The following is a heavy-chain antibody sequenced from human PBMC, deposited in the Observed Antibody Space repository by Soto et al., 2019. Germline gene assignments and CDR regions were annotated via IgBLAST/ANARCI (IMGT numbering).Heavy chain of an antibody. D-gene: IGHD4-17*01. J-gene: IGHJ5*02. CDR1: GFSISTSGVG. CDR2: IYWDDDK. CDR3: ARADYADYRSGRWYDP. V-gene: IGHV2-5*02. Sequence: QITLKESGPTLVKPTQTLTLTCTFSGFSISTSGVGVGWIRQPPGKALEWLALIYWDDDKRYSPSLKSRLTIPKDTSKNQVVLTMTNMDPVDTATYYCARADYADYRSGRWYDPWGQGTLVTVSA.